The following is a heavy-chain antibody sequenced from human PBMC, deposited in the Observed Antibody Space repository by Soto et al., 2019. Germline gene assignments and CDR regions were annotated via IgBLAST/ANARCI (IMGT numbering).Heavy chain of an antibody. CDR3: AIGFYDSSGYYWLDY. CDR1: GYTFTSYG. V-gene: IGHV1-18*04. D-gene: IGHD3-22*01. Sequence: QVQLVQSGAEVKKPGASVKVSCKASGYTFTSYGISWVRQAPGQGLEWMGWISAYNGNTNYAQKLQGKVSMTTDTSTITAYMELRSLRSDDTAVYYCAIGFYDSSGYYWLDYWGQGTLVTVSS. J-gene: IGHJ4*02. CDR2: ISAYNGNT.